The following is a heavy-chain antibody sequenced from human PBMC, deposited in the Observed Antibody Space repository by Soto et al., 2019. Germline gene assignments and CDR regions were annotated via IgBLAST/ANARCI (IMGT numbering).Heavy chain of an antibody. CDR3: ARIVEYYYGSGSYCYYFDY. CDR2: IHYSGGT. CDR1: GGSISSSSYY. D-gene: IGHD3-10*01. V-gene: IGHV4-39*01. Sequence: PSETLSLTCTVSGGSISSSSYYWGWIRQPPGKGLEWIGSIHYSGGTYYNPSLKSRVTISVDTSKNQFSLKLSSVTAADTAVYYCARIVEYYYGSGSYCYYFDYWGQGTLVTVSS. J-gene: IGHJ4*02.